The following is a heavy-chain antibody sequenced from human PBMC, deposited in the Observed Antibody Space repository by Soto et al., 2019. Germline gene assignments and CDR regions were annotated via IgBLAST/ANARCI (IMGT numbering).Heavy chain of an antibody. J-gene: IGHJ6*02. CDR3: ASSYSNYALIDYYYYGMDV. D-gene: IGHD4-4*01. CDR1: GFTVSSNY. V-gene: IGHV3-7*01. Sequence: GGSLRLSCAASGFTVSSNYMSWVRQAPGKGLEWVANIKQDGSEKYYVDSVKGRFTISRDNAKNSLYLQMNSLRSEDTAVYYCASSYSNYALIDYYYYGMDVWGQGTTVTVSS. CDR2: IKQDGSEK.